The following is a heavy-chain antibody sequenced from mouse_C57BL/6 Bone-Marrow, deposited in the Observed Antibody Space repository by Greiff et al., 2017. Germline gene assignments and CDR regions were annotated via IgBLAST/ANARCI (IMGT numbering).Heavy chain of an antibody. CDR2: ILTGSGST. V-gene: IGHV1-9*01. CDR1: GYTFTGYW. Sequence: VKLQQSGAELVKPGASVKLSCKATGYTFTGYWIEWVKQRHGNGLEWIGEILTGSGSTNYKEKFKGKATFTADTSSNTAYMQLSSRTTEDSAIYYCARDDEGNAMDDWGQGTSVTVSS. J-gene: IGHJ4*01. D-gene: IGHD2-12*01. CDR3: ARDDEGNAMDD.